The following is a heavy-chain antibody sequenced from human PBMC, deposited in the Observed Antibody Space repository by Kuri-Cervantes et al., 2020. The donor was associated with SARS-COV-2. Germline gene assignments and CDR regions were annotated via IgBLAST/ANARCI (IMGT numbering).Heavy chain of an antibody. CDR1: GLTFSSDG. V-gene: IGHV3-30*18. D-gene: IGHD3-3*01. J-gene: IGHJ6*02. CDR2: ISYDGSNK. Sequence: GGFRRFSCAPSGLTFSSDGMHWVRQAPGKGREWVAVISYDGSNKYYADSVKGRFTISRDNSKNTLYLQMNSLRAEDTAVYYCAKSPFGFLEWFSGGMDVWGQGTTVTVSS. CDR3: AKSPFGFLEWFSGGMDV.